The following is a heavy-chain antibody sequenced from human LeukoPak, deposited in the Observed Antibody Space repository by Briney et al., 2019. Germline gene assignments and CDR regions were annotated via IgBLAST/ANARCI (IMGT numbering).Heavy chain of an antibody. CDR2: IYPADSDI. CDR3: ARQEYYSGGSCYTWFDP. Sequence: GESLKISCKGSGYSINNYWIGWVRQMPGKGLEWMGIIYPADSDIRYSPSFQGQVTISADKSISTAYLQWSSLKASDTAIYYCARQEYYSGGSCYTWFDPWGQGTLVIVSS. D-gene: IGHD2-15*01. CDR1: GYSINNYW. J-gene: IGHJ5*02. V-gene: IGHV5-51*01.